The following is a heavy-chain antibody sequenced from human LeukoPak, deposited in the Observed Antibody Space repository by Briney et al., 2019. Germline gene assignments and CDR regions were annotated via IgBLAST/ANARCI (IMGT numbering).Heavy chain of an antibody. CDR3: ANAARHRQESTDLYDPFDI. V-gene: IGHV3-9*01. Sequence: GGSLRLSCAASGFSFDDYSMHWVRQAPGKGLEWVSGINWDGGKTAYAASVKGRFTISRDNAKDSLYVQMNGLRPEDTAFYYCANAARHRQESTDLYDPFDIWGQGTLVTVSS. J-gene: IGHJ3*02. CDR1: GFSFDDYS. D-gene: IGHD2-8*02. CDR2: INWDGGKT.